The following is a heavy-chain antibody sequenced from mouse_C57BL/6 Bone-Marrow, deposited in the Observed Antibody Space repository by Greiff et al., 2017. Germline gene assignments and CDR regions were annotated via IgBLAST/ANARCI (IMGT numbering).Heavy chain of an antibody. CDR1: GYTFTSYW. D-gene: IGHD2-4*01. Sequence: QVQLQQPGAELVMPGASVKLSCKASGYTFTSYWMHWVKQRPGQGLEWIGEIDPSDSYTNYNQKFKGKSTLTVDKSSSPAYMQLSSLSSEDAADYYCARGGDNDGFAYWGQGTLVTVSA. V-gene: IGHV1-69*01. CDR3: ARGGDNDGFAY. CDR2: IDPSDSYT. J-gene: IGHJ3*01.